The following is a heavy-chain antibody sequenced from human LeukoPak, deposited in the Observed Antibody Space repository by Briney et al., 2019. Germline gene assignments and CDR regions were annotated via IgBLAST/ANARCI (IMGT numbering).Heavy chain of an antibody. D-gene: IGHD3-9*01. CDR2: ISSSGSTL. CDR1: GFTFSPFN. V-gene: IGHV3-48*04. Sequence: GGSLRLSCAASGFTFSPFNMYWVRQAPGKGLEWVSYISSSGSTLYYADSVKGRFTISRDNAKNSLYLQMNSLRAEDTAVYYCAGNRILTGYYLFDYWGQGTLVTVSS. J-gene: IGHJ4*02. CDR3: AGNRILTGYYLFDY.